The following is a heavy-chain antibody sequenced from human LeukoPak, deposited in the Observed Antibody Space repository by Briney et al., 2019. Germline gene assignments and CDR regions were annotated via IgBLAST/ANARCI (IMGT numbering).Heavy chain of an antibody. CDR3: ARGMATINFDY. CDR1: GGSISSGSYY. D-gene: IGHD5-24*01. J-gene: IGHJ4*02. CDR2: IYTSGST. V-gene: IGHV4-61*02. Sequence: SQTPSLTCTVSGGSISSGSYYWSWIRQSAGKGLEWIGRIYTSGSTNYSPSLKSRVTISVDTSKSQFSLKLSSVTAADTAVYYCARGMATINFDYWGQGTLVTVSS.